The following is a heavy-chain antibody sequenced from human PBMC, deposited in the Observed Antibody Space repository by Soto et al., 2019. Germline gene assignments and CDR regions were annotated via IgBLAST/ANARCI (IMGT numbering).Heavy chain of an antibody. CDR1: GYSFTSYW. J-gene: IGHJ5*02. D-gene: IGHD3-10*01. CDR2: IYPGDSDT. CDR3: ARRPTHGSGSYYKGGRYWFDP. Sequence: PGESLKISCKGSGYSFTSYWIGWVRQMPGKGLEWMGIIYPGDSDTRYSPSFQDQVTISADKSISTAYLQWSSLKASDTAMYYCARRPTHGSGSYYKGGRYWFDPWGQGTLVTVSS. V-gene: IGHV5-51*01.